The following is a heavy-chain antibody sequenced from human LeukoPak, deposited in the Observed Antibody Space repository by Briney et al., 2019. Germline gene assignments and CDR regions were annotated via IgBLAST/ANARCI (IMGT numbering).Heavy chain of an antibody. V-gene: IGHV4-59*12. CDR2: IYYSGST. Sequence: SETLSLTCTVSGGSISSYYWSWIRQPPGKGLEWIGYIYYSGSTNYNPSLKSRVTISVDTSKNQFSLKLSSVTAADTAVYYCARESGQQLVPGQFDYLGQGTLVTVSS. D-gene: IGHD6-13*01. CDR1: GGSISSYY. CDR3: ARESGQQLVPGQFDY. J-gene: IGHJ4*02.